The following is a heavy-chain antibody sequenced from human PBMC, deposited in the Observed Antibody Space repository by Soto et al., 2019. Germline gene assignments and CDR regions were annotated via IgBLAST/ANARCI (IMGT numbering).Heavy chain of an antibody. CDR1: GGTFSSYA. CDR3: ARDVSGGYYDSSGYSAAPFDY. D-gene: IGHD3-22*01. CDR2: LIPIFGTA. Sequence: QVQLVQSGAEVKKPGSSVKVSCKASGGTFSSYAISWVRQAPGQGLEWMGGLIPIFGTANYAQKFQGRVTITADESTSTAYMELSSLRSEDTAVYYCARDVSGGYYDSSGYSAAPFDYWGQGTLVTVSS. V-gene: IGHV1-69*01. J-gene: IGHJ4*02.